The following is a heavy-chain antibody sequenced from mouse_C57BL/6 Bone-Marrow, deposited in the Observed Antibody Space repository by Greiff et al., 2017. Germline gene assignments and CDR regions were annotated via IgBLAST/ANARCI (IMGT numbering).Heavy chain of an antibody. CDR3: ARRDGSSWFAY. CDR1: GYTFTSYW. D-gene: IGHD1-1*01. CDR2: IDPNSGGT. V-gene: IGHV1-72*01. J-gene: IGHJ3*01. Sequence: QVQLQQPGAALVKPGASVTLSCKASGYTFTSYWMHWVKQRPGRGLEWIGRIDPNSGGTKYNEKFKSKATLTVDKPSSTAYMQLSSLTSEDSAVYYCARRDGSSWFAYWGQGTLVTVSA.